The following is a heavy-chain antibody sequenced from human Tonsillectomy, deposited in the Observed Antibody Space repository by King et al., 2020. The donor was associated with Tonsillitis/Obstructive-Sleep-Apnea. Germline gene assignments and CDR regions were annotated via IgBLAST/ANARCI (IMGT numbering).Heavy chain of an antibody. CDR2: ISYDGSDE. CDR1: GFTCSSYA. CDR3: ARDGGVEMATIENYFDY. V-gene: IGHV3-30*04. Sequence: QLVESGGGVVQPGRSLRLSCAASGFTCSSYAMHWVRQAPGKGLEWVAVISYDGSDEYYADSVKGRFTISRDNSKNTVYLQMNSLRAEDTAVYYCARDGGVEMATIENYFDYWGQGTLVTVSS. D-gene: IGHD5-24*01. J-gene: IGHJ4*02.